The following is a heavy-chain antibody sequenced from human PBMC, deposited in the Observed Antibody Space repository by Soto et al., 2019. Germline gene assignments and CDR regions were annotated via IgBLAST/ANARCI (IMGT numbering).Heavy chain of an antibody. CDR2: ISGSGDTI. CDR1: GFTFSDFA. CDR3: AKLRGDGWHFHY. J-gene: IGHJ4*02. Sequence: EVQVLESGGGLVQPGGSLRLSCVASGFTFSDFAMSWVRQAPGKGLEWVSAISGSGDTIYYTDSVKGRFTISRDNSNNTLYLQMHSLRAADTAEYFCAKLRGDGWHFHYWGQGTLVAVSS. D-gene: IGHD6-19*01. V-gene: IGHV3-23*01.